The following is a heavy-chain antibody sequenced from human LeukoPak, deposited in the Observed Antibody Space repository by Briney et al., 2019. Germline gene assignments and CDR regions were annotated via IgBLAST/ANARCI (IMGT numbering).Heavy chain of an antibody. CDR3: ARLTYYYDSSGYYRFDY. J-gene: IGHJ4*02. D-gene: IGHD3-22*01. V-gene: IGHV4-61*01. Sequence: PSETLSLTCTVSGGSISSSSYYWSWIRQPPGKGLEWIGYIYYSGSTNYNPSLKSRVTISVDTSKNQFSLKLSSVTAADTAVYYCARLTYYYDSSGYYRFDYWGQGTLVTVSS. CDR1: GGSISSSSYY. CDR2: IYYSGST.